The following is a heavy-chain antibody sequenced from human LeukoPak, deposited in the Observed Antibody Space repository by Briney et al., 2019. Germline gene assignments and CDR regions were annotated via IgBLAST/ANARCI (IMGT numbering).Heavy chain of an antibody. J-gene: IGHJ5*02. D-gene: IGHD1-7*01. CDR1: AGSISSSSYY. CDR2: IYYIGNT. V-gene: IGHV4-39*07. Sequence: SETLSLTCTVSAGSISSSSYYWGWIRQPPGKGLEWIGSIYYIGNTYYNPSLKSRVTISVDTSKNHFSLRLSSVTAADTAVYYCARGRITGTTWITENNWFDPWGQGTLVTVSS. CDR3: ARGRITGTTWITENNWFDP.